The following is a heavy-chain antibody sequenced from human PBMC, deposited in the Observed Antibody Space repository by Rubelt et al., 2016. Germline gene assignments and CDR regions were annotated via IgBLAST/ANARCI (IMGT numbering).Heavy chain of an antibody. CDR3: ARLADYGDYSWGFDY. Sequence: GKVSCKASGYTFTSYGISWVRQAPGQGLEWMGWISAYNGNTNYAQKLQGRVTMTTDTSTSTAYMELRSLRSDDTAVYYCARLADYGDYSWGFDYWGQGTLVTVSS. CDR1: GYTFTSYG. D-gene: IGHD4-17*01. CDR2: ISAYNGNT. V-gene: IGHV1-18*01. J-gene: IGHJ4*02.